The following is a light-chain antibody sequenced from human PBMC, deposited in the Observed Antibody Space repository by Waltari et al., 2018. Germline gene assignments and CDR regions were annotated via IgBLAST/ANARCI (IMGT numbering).Light chain of an antibody. Sequence: QSALTQPHSVSGSPGQSVTISCTGTSSDVGGYNYVSWYQQHPGKAPNLMIYDVSKRPSGVPDRFSGSKSGNTASLTISGLQAEDEADYYCCSYAGSYTFWVFGGGTKLTVL. CDR3: CSYAGSYTFWV. V-gene: IGLV2-11*01. J-gene: IGLJ3*02. CDR2: DVS. CDR1: SSDVGGYNY.